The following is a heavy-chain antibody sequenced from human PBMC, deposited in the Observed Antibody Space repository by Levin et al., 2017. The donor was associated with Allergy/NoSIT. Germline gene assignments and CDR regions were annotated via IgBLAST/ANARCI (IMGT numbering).Heavy chain of an antibody. J-gene: IGHJ6*02. CDR1: GGSFSDYN. V-gene: IGHV4-34*01. D-gene: IGHD3-9*01. Sequence: PSETLSLTCAVYGGSFSDYNWSWIRQPPGKGLQWIGEITHSGSTTYTPSLKSRVTILVGTSKNEISLRLSSATAADTAVYYCARVRVILTGYYRGSQASYYYGMDVWGQGTTVTVSS. CDR3: ARVRVILTGYYRGSQASYYYGMDV. CDR2: ITHSGST.